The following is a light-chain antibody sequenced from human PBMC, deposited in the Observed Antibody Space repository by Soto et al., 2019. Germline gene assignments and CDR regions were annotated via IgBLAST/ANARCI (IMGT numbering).Light chain of an antibody. CDR1: QGVTTN. CDR3: QQYNNWPPWT. V-gene: IGKV3-15*01. Sequence: EIRMTQSPGTLSVSPGRTATLSCSAAQGVTTNFAWYQQKSGQSPRLLIYDVSNRATGVPARFSGSGSGTEFTLTISSLQSEDFAVYYCQQYNNWPPWTLGQGTKVDIK. J-gene: IGKJ1*01. CDR2: DVS.